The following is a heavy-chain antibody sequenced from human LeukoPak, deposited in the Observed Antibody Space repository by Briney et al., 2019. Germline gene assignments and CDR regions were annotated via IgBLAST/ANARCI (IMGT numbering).Heavy chain of an antibody. V-gene: IGHV3-30-3*01. D-gene: IGHD5-12*01. J-gene: IGHJ6*02. CDR1: GFTFSSYA. Sequence: PGGSLRLSCAASGFTFSSYAMYWVRQAPGTGLEWVAVISYDGNNKYYADSVKGRFTISRDNSKNTLYLQMNSLRAEDTAVYYRARGYDYYYYGMDVWGQGTTVTVSS. CDR3: ARGYDYYYYGMDV. CDR2: ISYDGNNK.